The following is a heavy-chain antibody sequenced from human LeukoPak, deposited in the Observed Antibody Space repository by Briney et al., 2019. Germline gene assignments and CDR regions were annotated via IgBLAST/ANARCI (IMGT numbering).Heavy chain of an antibody. V-gene: IGHV3-9*01. Sequence: QSGRSLRLSCAASGFTFDDYAMHWVRQAPGKGLEWVSGISWNSGSIGYADSVKGRFTISRDNAKNSLYLQMNSLRAEDTALYYCARAKYGSGSYYPHWGQGTLVTVSS. CDR2: ISWNSGSI. D-gene: IGHD3-10*01. CDR1: GFTFDDYA. CDR3: ARAKYGSGSYYPH. J-gene: IGHJ4*02.